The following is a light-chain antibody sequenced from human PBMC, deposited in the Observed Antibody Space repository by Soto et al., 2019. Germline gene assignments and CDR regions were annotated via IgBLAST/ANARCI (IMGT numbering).Light chain of an antibody. CDR3: QVWDSSSDHPYVV. V-gene: IGLV3-21*02. CDR2: DDS. Sequence: SYELTQPPSVSVAPGQTARITCGGNNIGSKSVHWYQQKPGQAPVLVAYDDSDRPSGIPERFSGSNSGNTATLTISRVEAGDEADYYCQVWDSSSDHPYVVFGGGTKLTVL. CDR1: NIGSKS. J-gene: IGLJ2*01.